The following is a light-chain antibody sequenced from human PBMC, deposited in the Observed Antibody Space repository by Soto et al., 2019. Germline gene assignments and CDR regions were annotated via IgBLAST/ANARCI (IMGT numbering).Light chain of an antibody. Sequence: EIVMTQSPATLFVSPGERATLSCRASQTVSDDLAWYQQKPGQAPRLLIYGASTRATDIPARFSGGGSGTEFTLTISSLHSEDFAIYYCQQYHDWPPITFGPGTKVNI. CDR3: QQYHDWPPIT. J-gene: IGKJ3*01. CDR2: GAS. CDR1: QTVSDD. V-gene: IGKV3-15*01.